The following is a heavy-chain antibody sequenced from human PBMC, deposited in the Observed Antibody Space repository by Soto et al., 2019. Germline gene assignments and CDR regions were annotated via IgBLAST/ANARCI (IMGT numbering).Heavy chain of an antibody. D-gene: IGHD3-16*02. V-gene: IGHV3-23*01. CDR3: AKGGIMITFGGVIVETSYFDY. CDR1: GFTFSSYS. CDR2: IKENGGNI. Sequence: GGSLRLSCAASGFTFSSYSMNWVRQAPGKGLEWVSTIKENGGNIYYADSVKGRFTISRDNSKNTLYLQMNSLRAEDTAVYYCAKGGIMITFGGVIVETSYFDYWGQGTLVNVSS. J-gene: IGHJ4*02.